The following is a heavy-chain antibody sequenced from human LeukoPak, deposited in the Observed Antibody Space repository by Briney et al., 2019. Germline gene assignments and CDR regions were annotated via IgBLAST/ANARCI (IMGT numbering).Heavy chain of an antibody. CDR3: ARSLGGGSWYDWFDP. V-gene: IGHV1-2*02. D-gene: IGHD6-13*01. Sequence: ASVKVSCKTSGYTFSDYYMHWVRQAPGQGLEWMGWINPYSGGTNYAQKFQGRVTMTRDTSISTAYMELSRLRSDDTAVYYCARSLGGGSWYDWFDPWGQGTLVTVSS. CDR1: GYTFSDYY. J-gene: IGHJ5*02. CDR2: INPYSGGT.